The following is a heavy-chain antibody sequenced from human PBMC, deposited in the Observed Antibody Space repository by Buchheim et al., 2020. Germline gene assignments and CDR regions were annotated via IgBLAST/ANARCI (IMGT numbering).Heavy chain of an antibody. V-gene: IGHV3-30-3*01. J-gene: IGHJ4*02. D-gene: IGHD1-7*01. CDR2: ISYDGSNK. CDR3: ARSFSGTGWY. CDR1: GFTFSSYA. Sequence: QVQLVESGGGVVQPGRSLRLSCAASGFTFSSYAMHWVRQAPGKGLEWVAVISYDGSNKYYADSVEGRFTISRDNSKNTLYLQMNSLRAEDTAVYYCARSFSGTGWYWGQGTL.